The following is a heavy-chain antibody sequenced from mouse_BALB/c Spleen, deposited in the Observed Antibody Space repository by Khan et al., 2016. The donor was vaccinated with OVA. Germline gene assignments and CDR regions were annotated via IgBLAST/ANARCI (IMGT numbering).Heavy chain of an antibody. CDR2: INPSTDYT. CDR3: TNHGSSSAWLTY. CDR1: GYTFTSYW. J-gene: IGHJ3*01. D-gene: IGHD1-1*01. V-gene: IGHV1-7*01. Sequence: QVQLKQSGAELAKPGASVKMSCKASGYTFTSYWMHWVKQRPGQGLEWIGYINPSTDYTEYNQKFKDKATLTADKSSSTAYMQLTSLTSEDSAVYYCTNHGSSSAWLTYWGQGTLVTVSA.